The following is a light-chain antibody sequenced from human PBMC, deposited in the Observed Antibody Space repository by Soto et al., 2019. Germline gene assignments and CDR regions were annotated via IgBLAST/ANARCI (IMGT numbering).Light chain of an antibody. CDR3: QQPSNWPRT. J-gene: IGKJ4*01. CDR2: DAS. Sequence: EIVLTQSPATLSLSPGERATLSGRASQSVSSDLAWYQQKPGQDPRLLIYDASNLSTGIPAMFSGSGSGTDVTLPIISLEPADVAVYYCQQPSNWPRTFGGGTRVEIK. CDR1: QSVSSD. V-gene: IGKV3-11*01.